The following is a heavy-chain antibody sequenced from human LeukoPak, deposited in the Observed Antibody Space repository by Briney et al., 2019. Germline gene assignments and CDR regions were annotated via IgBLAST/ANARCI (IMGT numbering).Heavy chain of an antibody. CDR2: IYHSGSS. D-gene: IGHD6-19*01. CDR3: ARAAQPGIAVSGNWYFDL. J-gene: IGHJ2*01. CDR1: GYSITTGYY. Sequence: PSVTLSLTCTVSGYSITTGYYWGWIRQPPGKGLEWIGSIYHSGSSYYNPSLKSRVTISVDTSKNQFSLKLSSVTAADTAVYYCARAAQPGIAVSGNWYFDLWGRGTLVTVSS. V-gene: IGHV4-38-2*02.